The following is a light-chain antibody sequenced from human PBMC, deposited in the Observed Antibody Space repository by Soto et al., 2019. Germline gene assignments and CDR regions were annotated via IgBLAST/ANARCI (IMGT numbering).Light chain of an antibody. J-gene: IGKJ1*01. CDR2: DAS. V-gene: IGKV1-5*01. CDR3: QHYITSLTT. CDR1: QSISSW. Sequence: DIVMTQSPATLSVSAGDRVTITCRASQSISSWLAWYQQKPGQAPKLLIYDASRMESGFPARFSGSGSGTEFTLTISSLEPEDFAVYYCQHYITSLTTFGQGTKVDIK.